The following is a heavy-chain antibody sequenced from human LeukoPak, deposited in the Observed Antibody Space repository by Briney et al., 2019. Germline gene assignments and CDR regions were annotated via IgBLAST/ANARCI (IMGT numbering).Heavy chain of an antibody. CDR2: ISGSSSYI. CDR1: GFTFSSYD. J-gene: IGHJ3*01. Sequence: GGSLRLSCAGSGFTFSSYDMNWVRQAPGKGLEWVSSISGSSSYIYYADSVKGRYTISRDNAKNSLYLQMNSLRVEDRAVYYCVRELRDGSSAGGFDFWGQGTMVTVSS. D-gene: IGHD5-24*01. V-gene: IGHV3-21*01. CDR3: VRELRDGSSAGGFDF.